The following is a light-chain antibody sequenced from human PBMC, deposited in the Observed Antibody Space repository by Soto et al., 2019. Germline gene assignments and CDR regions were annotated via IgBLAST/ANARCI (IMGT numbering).Light chain of an antibody. CDR1: QNINNY. Sequence: IQMTQYPSSLSASVGDRVTITCQASQNINNYLNWYQQKPGRAPKLLIYDASNLEAGVPSRFRGSGSGTDFTFTISRLQPEDIATYYCQQYENRPTFGQGTRLEV. V-gene: IGKV1-33*01. CDR2: DAS. J-gene: IGKJ5*01. CDR3: QQYENRPT.